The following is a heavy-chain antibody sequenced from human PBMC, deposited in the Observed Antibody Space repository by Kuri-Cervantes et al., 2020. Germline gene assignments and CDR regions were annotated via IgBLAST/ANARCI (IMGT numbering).Heavy chain of an antibody. D-gene: IGHD3-10*01. Sequence: SVKVSCKASGGTFSSYAINWMRQAPGHGLEWMGAIIPLFRTPNYTQRFQGRVTITADISTYTAYMELSSLRSDDTAVYYCASAYYGSGSPIYGMDVWGQGTTVTVSS. V-gene: IGHV1-69*06. CDR1: GGTFSSYA. J-gene: IGHJ6*02. CDR2: IIPLFRTP. CDR3: ASAYYGSGSPIYGMDV.